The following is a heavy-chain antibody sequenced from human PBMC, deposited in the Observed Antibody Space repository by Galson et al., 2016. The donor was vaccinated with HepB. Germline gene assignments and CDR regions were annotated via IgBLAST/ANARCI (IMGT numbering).Heavy chain of an antibody. J-gene: IGHJ2*01. CDR1: GFTLRSYA. V-gene: IGHV3-30*04. CDR2: ISFDGSNK. Sequence: SLRLSCAASGFTLRSYAMHWVRQAPGKGLEWVAVISFDGSNKHYADSVKGRFTISRVNSMNTVYLQMNSLRGDDTAVYYCARARFRDWYFDLWGRGTLVTVSS. CDR3: ARARFRDWYFDL.